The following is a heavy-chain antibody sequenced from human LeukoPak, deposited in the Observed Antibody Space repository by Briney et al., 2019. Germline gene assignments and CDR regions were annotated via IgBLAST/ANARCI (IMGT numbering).Heavy chain of an antibody. Sequence: SETLSLTCAVSGYPINSGYYWGWIRQPPGKGLEWIGSRYHTGSTYYNPSLKSRVTISLDTSKNQFSLKLSSVTAADTAVYYCARGESTVTLDYWGQGTLVTVSS. J-gene: IGHJ4*02. CDR1: GYPINSGYY. V-gene: IGHV4-38-2*01. D-gene: IGHD4-17*01. CDR2: RYHTGST. CDR3: ARGESTVTLDY.